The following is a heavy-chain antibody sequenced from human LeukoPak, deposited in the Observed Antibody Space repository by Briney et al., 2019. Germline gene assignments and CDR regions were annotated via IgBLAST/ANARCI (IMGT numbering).Heavy chain of an antibody. CDR3: ARVAEGSGRYFPDY. CDR1: GASIGSYL. CDR2: VYNSGSP. V-gene: IGHV4-4*07. J-gene: IGHJ4*02. Sequence: SETLSLTCTVSGASIGSYLWSWVRQPAGKELGWVGSVYNSGSPNYNPSLKSRVTMSVDTSKNQFSLKLRSVTAEDTAVYYCARVAEGSGRYFPDYWGQGTLVTVSS. D-gene: IGHD3-10*01.